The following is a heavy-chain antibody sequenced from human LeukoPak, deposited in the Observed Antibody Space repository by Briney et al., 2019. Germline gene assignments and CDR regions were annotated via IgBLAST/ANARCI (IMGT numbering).Heavy chain of an antibody. D-gene: IGHD3-22*01. CDR1: GFTFSKFG. Sequence: PGGSLRLSCAGSGFTFSKFGMIWVRQAPGKGLEWVSGISGSGSSTYYADSVKGRSTISRDNAKNTLYLEMHSLRAEDTAVYYCARDTYYYDSSAPFDYWGQGTLVTVSS. V-gene: IGHV3-23*01. CDR2: ISGSGSST. CDR3: ARDTYYYDSSAPFDY. J-gene: IGHJ4*02.